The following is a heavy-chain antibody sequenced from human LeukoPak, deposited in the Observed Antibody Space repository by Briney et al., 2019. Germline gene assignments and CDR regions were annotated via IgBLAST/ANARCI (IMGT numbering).Heavy chain of an antibody. Sequence: TGGSLRLSCAASGFTFDDYAMHWVRHAPGKGLEWVSGISWNSGSIGYADSVKGRFTISRDNAKNSLYLQMNSLRAEDTALYYCAKEYGSGSYWGQGTLVTVSS. CDR3: AKEYGSGSY. D-gene: IGHD3-10*01. CDR2: ISWNSGSI. J-gene: IGHJ4*02. CDR1: GFTFDDYA. V-gene: IGHV3-9*01.